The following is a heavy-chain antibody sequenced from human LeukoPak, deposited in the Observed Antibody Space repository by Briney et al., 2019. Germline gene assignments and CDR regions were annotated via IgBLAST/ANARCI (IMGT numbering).Heavy chain of an antibody. J-gene: IGHJ4*02. Sequence: ASVKVSCKASGYTFTSYDINWVRQATGQGLEWMGWMNPNSGNTGYAQKFQGRVTMSRNTSISTAYMELSSLRSEDTAVYYCARGKRYSGYDLMDWGQGTLVTVSS. CDR1: GYTFTSYD. CDR2: MNPNSGNT. V-gene: IGHV1-8*01. D-gene: IGHD5-12*01. CDR3: ARGKRYSGYDLMD.